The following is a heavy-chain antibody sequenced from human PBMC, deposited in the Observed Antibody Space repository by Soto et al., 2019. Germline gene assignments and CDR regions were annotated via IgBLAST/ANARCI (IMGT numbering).Heavy chain of an antibody. CDR1: GGSFSGYY. J-gene: IGHJ4*02. D-gene: IGHD5-12*01. CDR2: INHSGST. CDR3: ARGRGWLQFFDY. V-gene: IGHV4-34*01. Sequence: SETLSLTCAVYGGSFSGYYWSWIRQPPGKGLEWIGEINHSGSTNYNPSLKSRVTISVDTSKNQFSLKLSSVTAADTAVYYCARGRGWLQFFDYWGQGTLVTVSS.